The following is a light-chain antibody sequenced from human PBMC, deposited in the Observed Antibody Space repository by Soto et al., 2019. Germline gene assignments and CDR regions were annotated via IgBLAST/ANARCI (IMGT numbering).Light chain of an antibody. J-gene: IGKJ5*01. CDR3: QQYDNVPIT. CDR2: DAF. CDR1: QDIGNY. Sequence: DIQLTQSPASLSSSLLDIITITCQASQDIGNYLNWYQQKPGKAPKLLIYDAFTLESGVPSRFSGSGSGTDFTFTISSLQPEDFATYYCQQYDNVPITFGQGTRLEIK. V-gene: IGKV1-33*01.